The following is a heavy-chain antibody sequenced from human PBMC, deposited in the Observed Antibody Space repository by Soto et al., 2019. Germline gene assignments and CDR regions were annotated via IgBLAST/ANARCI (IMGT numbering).Heavy chain of an antibody. CDR3: ARHNYGSGSTYFDY. CDR2: IYYSGST. V-gene: IGHV4-59*08. CDR1: GGSISSYY. Sequence: SETLSLTCTVSGGSISSYYWSWIWQPPGKGLEWIGYIYYSGSTNYNPSLKSRVTISVDTSKNQFSLKLNSMTAADTAVYYCARHNYGSGSTYFDYWGQGTLVTVSS. J-gene: IGHJ4*02. D-gene: IGHD3-10*01.